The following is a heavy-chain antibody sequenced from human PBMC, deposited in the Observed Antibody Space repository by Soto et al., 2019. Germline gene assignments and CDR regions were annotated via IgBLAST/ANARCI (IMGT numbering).Heavy chain of an antibody. CDR1: GFAFSSYG. Sequence: QAQLVESGGGVVPPGRSLRLSCAASGFAFSSYGMHWVRQAPGTGLEWVAVISYDGSLQHYADSVKGRFTISRDNSKNMVLLQMSSLTAEDTAVYYCVSDRGYGHASVPYSWGQGTLVSVSS. J-gene: IGHJ4*02. CDR2: ISYDGSLQ. V-gene: IGHV3-30*03. D-gene: IGHD5-18*01. CDR3: VSDRGYGHASVPYS.